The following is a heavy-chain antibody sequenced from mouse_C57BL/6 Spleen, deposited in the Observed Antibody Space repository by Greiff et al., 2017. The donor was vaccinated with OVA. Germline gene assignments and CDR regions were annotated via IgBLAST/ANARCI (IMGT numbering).Heavy chain of an antibody. CDR2: IDPSDSYT. D-gene: IGHD1-1*01. CDR1: GYTFTSYW. Sequence: QVQLQQPGAELVRPGTSVKLSCKASGYTFTSYWMHWVKQRPGQGLEWIGVIDPSDSYTNYNQKFKGKATLTVDTSSSTAYMQLSSLTSEDSAVYYCARGTSSVGYAMDYWGQGTLVTVSS. CDR3: ARGTSSVGYAMDY. J-gene: IGHJ4*01. V-gene: IGHV1-59*01.